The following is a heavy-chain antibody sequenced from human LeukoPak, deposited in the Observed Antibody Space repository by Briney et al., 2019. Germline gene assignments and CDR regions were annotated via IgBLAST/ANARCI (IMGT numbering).Heavy chain of an antibody. D-gene: IGHD5-12*01. CDR1: GGSISSSSYY. CDR3: ARAYGAYSGYDWVYYYYYMDV. J-gene: IGHJ6*03. CDR2: IYYSGST. V-gene: IGHV4-39*07. Sequence: PSETLSLTCTVSGGSISSSSYYWGWIRQPPGKGLEWIGSIYYSGSTYYNPSLKSRVTISVDTSKNQFSLKLSSVTAADTAVYYCARAYGAYSGYDWVYYYYYMDVWGKGTTVTVSS.